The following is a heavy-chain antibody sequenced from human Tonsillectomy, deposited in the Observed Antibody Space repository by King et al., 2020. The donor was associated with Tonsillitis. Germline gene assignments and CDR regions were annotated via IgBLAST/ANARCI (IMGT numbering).Heavy chain of an antibody. CDR2: INHSGST. D-gene: IGHD6-13*01. V-gene: IGHV4-34*01. J-gene: IGHJ4*02. CDR1: GASFSGNY. CDR3: ARGRGLYSSRYYRPYFDY. Sequence: VQLQQWGAGLLKPSETLSLTSTVYGASFSGNYWSWIRQPPGKGLEWIGGINHSGSTNYNPSLKSRVSISLDTSKNQFSLTLTSVTAADTAVYYCARGRGLYSSRYYRPYFDYWGQGNLVIVSS.